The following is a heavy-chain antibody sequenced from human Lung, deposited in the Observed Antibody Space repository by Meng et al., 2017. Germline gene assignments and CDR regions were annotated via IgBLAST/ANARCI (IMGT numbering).Heavy chain of an antibody. Sequence: QLVQSGAGVKKPGASVNVSCNPAGYNFPDYYIHWVRRAPGQGLEWMGRINPKSGDTHYAQKFQARVTMTGDTSISTAYMELSGLRSDDTAMYYCARDEDISAAGKLFGDYWGQGTLVTVSS. V-gene: IGHV1-2*06. D-gene: IGHD6-25*01. CDR2: INPKSGDT. CDR1: GYNFPDYY. CDR3: ARDEDISAAGKLFGDY. J-gene: IGHJ4*02.